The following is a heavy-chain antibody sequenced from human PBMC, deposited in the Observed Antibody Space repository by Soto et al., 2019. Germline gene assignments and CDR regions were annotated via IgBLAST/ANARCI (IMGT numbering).Heavy chain of an antibody. D-gene: IGHD3-16*01. CDR1: GFTVSSNY. V-gene: IGHV3-53*01. CDR2: IYSGGST. CDR3: ARGHDYVLDFDY. J-gene: IGHJ4*02. Sequence: GGSLRLSCAASGFTVSSNYMSWVRQAPGKGLEWVAVIYSGGSTYYADSVKGRFTISRDNSKNTLYLQMNSLRAEDTAVYYCARGHDYVLDFDYWGQGTLVTVSS.